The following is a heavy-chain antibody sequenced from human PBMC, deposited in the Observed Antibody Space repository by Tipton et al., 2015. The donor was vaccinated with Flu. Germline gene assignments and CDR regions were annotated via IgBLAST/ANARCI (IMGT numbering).Heavy chain of an antibody. V-gene: IGHV5-51*01. CDR1: GYTFTYYW. D-gene: IGHD2-21*02. CDR2: IYPRDYPRDSDT. Sequence: QLVQSGAEVKKPGESLKISCKAFGYTFTYYWIGWVRQKPGKGLEWMGFIYPRDYPRDSDTVYSPSFQGQVTISADKSINTAYLQWSSLKASDTAMYYCARLAGDDRDVSYGMDVWGQGTMVTVSS. J-gene: IGHJ6*02. CDR3: ARLAGDDRDVSYGMDV.